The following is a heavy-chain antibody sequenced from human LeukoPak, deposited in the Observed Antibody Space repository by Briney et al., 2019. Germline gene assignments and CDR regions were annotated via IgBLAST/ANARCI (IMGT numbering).Heavy chain of an antibody. CDR3: AKYGNYYFFD. Sequence: GGSLRLSCAASGFSFSTYWMSWVRQAPGKGLEWVAKIKPDGSDKYYGDSVKGRFTVSRDNAKNSLFLQMNSLRAEDTAVYYCAKYGNYYFFDWGQGTLVTVSS. CDR1: GFSFSTYW. CDR2: IKPDGSDK. J-gene: IGHJ4*02. V-gene: IGHV3-7*01. D-gene: IGHD4-11*01.